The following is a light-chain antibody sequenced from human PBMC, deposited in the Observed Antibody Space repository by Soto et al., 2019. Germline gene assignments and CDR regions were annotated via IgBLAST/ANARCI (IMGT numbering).Light chain of an antibody. Sequence: QSVLTQPPSVSAAPGQRVTISCSGSSSNIGNDYVSWYQQLPGTAPKLLIYDKNHRPSGIPDRFSGSKSGTSATLGITGLQTGDEADYYCGTWDFSLSAVVFGGGTKLTVL. J-gene: IGLJ2*01. CDR1: SSNIGNDY. CDR2: DKN. CDR3: GTWDFSLSAVV. V-gene: IGLV1-51*01.